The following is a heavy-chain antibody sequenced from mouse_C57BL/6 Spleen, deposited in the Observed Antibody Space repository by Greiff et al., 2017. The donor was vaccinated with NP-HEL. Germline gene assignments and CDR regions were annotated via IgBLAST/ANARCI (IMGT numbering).Heavy chain of an antibody. V-gene: IGHV5-4*03. CDR1: GFTFSSYA. CDR3: ARALLIQRAMDY. CDR2: ISDGGSYT. D-gene: IGHD2-10*01. Sequence: EVKVVESGGGLVKPGGSLKLSCAASGFTFSSYAMSWVRQTPEKRLEWVATISDGGSYTYYPDNVKGRFTISRDNAKNNLYLQMSHLKAEDTAMYYCARALLIQRAMDYWGQGTSVTVSS. J-gene: IGHJ4*01.